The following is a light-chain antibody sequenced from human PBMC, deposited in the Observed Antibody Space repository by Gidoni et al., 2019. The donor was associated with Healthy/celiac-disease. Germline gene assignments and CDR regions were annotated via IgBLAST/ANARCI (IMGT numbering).Light chain of an antibody. CDR2: DVS. CDR3: SSYAGSNNFVV. J-gene: IGLJ2*01. Sequence: QSALTQPPSASGSPGQSVTISCTGTSSDVGGYNYVSWYQQHPGQAPKLMIYDVSKRPSWVPDRFSGSKSGNTASLTVSGLQAEDAADYYCSSYAGSNNFVVFGGGTKLTVL. V-gene: IGLV2-8*01. CDR1: SSDVGGYNY.